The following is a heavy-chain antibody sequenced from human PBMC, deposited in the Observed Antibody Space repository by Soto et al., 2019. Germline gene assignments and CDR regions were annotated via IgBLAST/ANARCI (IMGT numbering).Heavy chain of an antibody. CDR3: ARDYDFWSGPDV. D-gene: IGHD3-3*01. Sequence: GGSLRLSCAASGFTFSSYWMHWVRQAPGKGLVWVSRINSDGSSTSYADSVKGRITISRDNAKNTLYLQMNSLRAEDTAVYYCARDYDFWSGPDVWGQGTTVTVSS. CDR1: GFTFSSYW. CDR2: INSDGSST. V-gene: IGHV3-74*01. J-gene: IGHJ6*02.